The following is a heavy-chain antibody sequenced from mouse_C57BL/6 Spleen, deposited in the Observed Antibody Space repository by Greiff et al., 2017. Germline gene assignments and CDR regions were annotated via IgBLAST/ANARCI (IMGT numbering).Heavy chain of an antibody. Sequence: QVQLQQSGAELMKPGASVKLSCKATGYTFTGYWIEWVKQRPGHGLEWIGEILPGSGSTNYNEKFKGKATFTADTSSNTAYMQLSSLTTEDSAIYYCARRDLYYYGSSRYWYFDVWGTGTTVTVSS. CDR1: GYTFTGYW. V-gene: IGHV1-9*01. J-gene: IGHJ1*03. D-gene: IGHD1-1*01. CDR3: ARRDLYYYGSSRYWYFDV. CDR2: ILPGSGST.